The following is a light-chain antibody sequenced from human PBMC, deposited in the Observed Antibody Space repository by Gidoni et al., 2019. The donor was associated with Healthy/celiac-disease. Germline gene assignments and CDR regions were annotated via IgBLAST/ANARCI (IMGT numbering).Light chain of an antibody. CDR1: NIGSKS. J-gene: IGLJ3*02. CDR3: QVWDSSSDHWV. Sequence: SYVLTHPPSVSVAPGPTARITCGGTNIGSKSGHWYQKKPGQAPVLVVYDDSDRPSGIPERFSGSNSGNTATLTSSRVEAGDEADYYCQVWDSSSDHWVFGGGTKLTVL. V-gene: IGLV3-21*02. CDR2: DDS.